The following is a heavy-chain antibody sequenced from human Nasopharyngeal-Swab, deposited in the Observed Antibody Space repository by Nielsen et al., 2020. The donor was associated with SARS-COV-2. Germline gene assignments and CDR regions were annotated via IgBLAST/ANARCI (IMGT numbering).Heavy chain of an antibody. D-gene: IGHD3-3*01. V-gene: IGHV1-3*01. Sequence: ASVQVSCKASGYTITTYAMHWVRQAPGQRLEWMGWINGGKGNTKYSQKFQGRVTITRDTSARTAYMELSSLRSEDTAVYYCARDGEPLDFWSGYYPAHAFDIWGQGTMVTVSS. CDR1: GYTITTYA. CDR2: INGGKGNT. J-gene: IGHJ3*02. CDR3: ARDGEPLDFWSGYYPAHAFDI.